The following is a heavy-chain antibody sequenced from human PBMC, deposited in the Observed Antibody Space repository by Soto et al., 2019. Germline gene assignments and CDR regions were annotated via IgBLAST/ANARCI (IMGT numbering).Heavy chain of an antibody. CDR3: AHRRGRGRKGVPPPHFDY. CDR1: GFSLTSSGVG. V-gene: IGHV2-5*01. J-gene: IGHJ4*02. CDR2: IYSNDDN. D-gene: IGHD3-10*01. Sequence: QITLKESGPTLVQPTQTLTLTCTFSGFSLTSSGVGVGWIRQPPGKALEWLAIIYSNDDNRYSPSFKSRLILTQDNSKNQVFLTLTNMDPADTGTYYCAHRRGRGRKGVPPPHFDYWGQGALVTVSS.